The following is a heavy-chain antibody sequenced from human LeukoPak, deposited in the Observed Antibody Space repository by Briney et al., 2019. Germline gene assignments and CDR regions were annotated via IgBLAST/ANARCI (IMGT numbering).Heavy chain of an antibody. J-gene: IGHJ4*02. D-gene: IGHD3-16*01. CDR2: IYNTGST. CDR3: ARATALYYYDTGRYYFDS. Sequence: SETLSLTCTVSGGSIGSGGYHWSWIRQHPGKGLEWIGHIYNTGSTYYKPSLKSRLAISVDTSKIRFSLKLSSVTAADTAVYYCARATALYYYDTGRYYFDSWGQGTLVTVSS. V-gene: IGHV4-31*03. CDR1: GGSIGSGGYH.